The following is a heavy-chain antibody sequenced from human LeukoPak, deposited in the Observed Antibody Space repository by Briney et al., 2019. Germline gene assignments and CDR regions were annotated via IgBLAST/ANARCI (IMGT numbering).Heavy chain of an antibody. V-gene: IGHV3-23*01. D-gene: IGHD2-2*01. CDR1: GFTFSIDA. CDR2: TGSTGVST. Sequence: VGSLRLSCTASGFTFSIDAMNSVRQAPRKGLGCVSGTGSTGVSTFCADSVKGRFPVTRNNPKSSLFLQMNSLRGEATAVYYSAKDPSVVPAHYFDSWGHGILVSVSS. J-gene: IGHJ4*01. CDR3: AKDPSVVPAHYFDS.